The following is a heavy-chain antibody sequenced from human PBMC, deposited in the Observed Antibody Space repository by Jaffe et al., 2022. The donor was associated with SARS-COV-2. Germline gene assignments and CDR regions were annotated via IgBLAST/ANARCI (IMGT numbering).Heavy chain of an antibody. CDR3: ATAPVWGSYRYGEDYYYGMDV. J-gene: IGHJ6*02. CDR1: GFTFSSYA. D-gene: IGHD3-16*02. CDR2: ISGSGGST. V-gene: IGHV3-23*01. Sequence: EVQLLESGGGLVQPGGSLRLSCAASGFTFSSYAMSWVRQAPGKGLEWVSAISGSGGSTYYADSVKGRFTISRDNSKNTLYLQMNSLRAEDTAVYYCATAPVWGSYRYGEDYYYGMDVWGQGTTVTVSS.